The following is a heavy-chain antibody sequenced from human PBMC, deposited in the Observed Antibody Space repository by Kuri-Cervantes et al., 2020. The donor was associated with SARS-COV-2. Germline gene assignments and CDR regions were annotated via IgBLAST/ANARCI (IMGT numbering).Heavy chain of an antibody. J-gene: IGHJ4*02. CDR2: IWYDGSNK. D-gene: IGHD6-13*01. CDR1: GFTFSSYG. Sequence: GGSLRLSCAASGFTFSSYGMHWVRQAPGKGLEWVAVIWYDGSNKYYADSVKGRFTISRDNSRNTLYLQMNSLRAEDTAVYYCANWRGRIAAAGPFDYWGQGTLVTVSS. CDR3: ANWRGRIAAAGPFDY. V-gene: IGHV3-33*08.